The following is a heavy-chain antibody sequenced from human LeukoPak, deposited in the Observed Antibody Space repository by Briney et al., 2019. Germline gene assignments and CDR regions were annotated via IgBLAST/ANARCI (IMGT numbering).Heavy chain of an antibody. CDR1: GGSISSYY. D-gene: IGHD3-22*01. Sequence: SETLSLTCTVSGGSISSYYWSWIRQPPGKGLEWIGCIYYSGSTNYNPSLKSRVTISTDTSKNQFSLKLSSVTAADTAVYYCATHQYYDDRSGSSPCDYWGQGTLVTVSS. CDR3: ATHQYYDDRSGSSPCDY. J-gene: IGHJ4*02. CDR2: IYYSGST. V-gene: IGHV4-59*01.